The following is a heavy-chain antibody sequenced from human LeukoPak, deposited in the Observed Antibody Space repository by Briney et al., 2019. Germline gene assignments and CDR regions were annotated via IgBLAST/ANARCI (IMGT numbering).Heavy chain of an antibody. CDR3: ARCPRGVDFSWFDP. D-gene: IGHD3/OR15-3a*01. Sequence: GGSLRLSCAASGFTFSNYWMHWVRQAPGKGLVWVSRINSDGSSTSYADSVKGRFTISRDNAKNTLYLQMNSLRAEDTAVYYCARCPRGVDFSWFDPWGQGTLVTVSS. V-gene: IGHV3-74*01. CDR2: INSDGSST. CDR1: GFTFSNYW. J-gene: IGHJ5*02.